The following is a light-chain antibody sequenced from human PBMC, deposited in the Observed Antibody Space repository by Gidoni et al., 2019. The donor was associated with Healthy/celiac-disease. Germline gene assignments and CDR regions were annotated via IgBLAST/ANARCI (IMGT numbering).Light chain of an antibody. CDR1: QGISSY. CDR2: AAS. Sequence: DIQLTQSPSFLSASVGDRVTITCRASQGISSYLAWYQQKPGKAPKLLIYAASTLQSGVPSRFSGSGSGTAFTLTISSLQPEDFATYYCQQLNSYPRSAFGGGTKVEIK. J-gene: IGKJ4*01. CDR3: QQLNSYPRSA. V-gene: IGKV1-9*01.